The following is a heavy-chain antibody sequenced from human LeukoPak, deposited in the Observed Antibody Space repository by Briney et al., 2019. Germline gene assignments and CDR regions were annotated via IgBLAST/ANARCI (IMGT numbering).Heavy chain of an antibody. D-gene: IGHD3-22*01. V-gene: IGHV1-8*01. Sequence: ASVKVSCKASGYTFTSYDINWVRQATGQGLEWMGWMNPNSGNTDYAQRFQGRVTMTRNTSISTAYMELSSLRSEDTAVYYCARGRYYDSSGSSYFQHWGQGTLVTVSS. CDR2: MNPNSGNT. J-gene: IGHJ1*01. CDR3: ARGRYYDSSGSSYFQH. CDR1: GYTFTSYD.